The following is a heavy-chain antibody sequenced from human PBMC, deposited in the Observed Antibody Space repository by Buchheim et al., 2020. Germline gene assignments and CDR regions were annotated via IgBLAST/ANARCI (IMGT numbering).Heavy chain of an antibody. V-gene: IGHV3-33*01. Sequence: QVQLVESGGGVVQPGRSLRLSCAASGFTFSSYGMHWVRQAPGKGLEWVAVIWYDGSNKYYADSVKGRFTISRDNSKNTLYLQMNSLRAEDTAVYYCARVGTRSKYSYGPIDYWGQGTL. J-gene: IGHJ4*02. D-gene: IGHD5-18*01. CDR2: IWYDGSNK. CDR1: GFTFSSYG. CDR3: ARVGTRSKYSYGPIDY.